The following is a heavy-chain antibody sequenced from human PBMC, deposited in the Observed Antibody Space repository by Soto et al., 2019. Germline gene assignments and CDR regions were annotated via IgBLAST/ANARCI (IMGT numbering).Heavy chain of an antibody. D-gene: IGHD2-2*01. J-gene: IGHJ4*02. CDR2: IIPIFGTA. CDR3: ARDGRDIVVVPAAAHFDY. V-gene: IGHV1-69*13. CDR1: GGTFSSYA. Sequence: SVKVSCKASGGTFSSYAISWVRQAPGQGLEWMGGIIPIFGTANYAQKFQGRVTITADESTSTAYMELSSLRSEDTAVYYCARDGRDIVVVPAAAHFDYWGQGTLVTVSS.